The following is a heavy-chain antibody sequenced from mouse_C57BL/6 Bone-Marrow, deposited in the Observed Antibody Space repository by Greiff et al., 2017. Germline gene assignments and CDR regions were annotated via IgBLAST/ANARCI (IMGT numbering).Heavy chain of an antibody. CDR1: GYTFTDYE. CDR3: TPFGWFAY. D-gene: IGHD3-1*01. V-gene: IGHV1-15*01. CDR2: IDPETGGT. J-gene: IGHJ3*01. Sequence: VQLQQSGAELVRPGASVTLSCKASGYTFTDYEMHWVKQTPVHGLEWIGAIDPETGGTAYNQKFKGKAILTADKSSSTAYMELRSLTSEDSAGYYCTPFGWFAYWGQGTLVTVSA.